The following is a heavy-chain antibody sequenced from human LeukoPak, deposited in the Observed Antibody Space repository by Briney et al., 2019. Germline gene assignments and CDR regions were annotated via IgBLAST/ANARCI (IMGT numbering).Heavy chain of an antibody. CDR2: ISYDGSNK. J-gene: IGHJ6*02. V-gene: IGHV3-30*18. Sequence: SLRCYCAASGFTFSSYGMHWVRQAPGKGLEWGAVISYDGSNKDYADSVKGRFTSSRDNSKNTLYLQMNSLRAEDTAVYYCAKDLHSSTSSIGYYYYGMDVWGQGTTVTVSS. D-gene: IGHD2-2*01. CDR1: GFTFSSYG. CDR3: AKDLHSSTSSIGYYYYGMDV.